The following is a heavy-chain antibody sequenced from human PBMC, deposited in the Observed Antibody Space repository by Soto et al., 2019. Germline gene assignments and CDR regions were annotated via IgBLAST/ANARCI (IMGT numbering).Heavy chain of an antibody. CDR1: GYTFTSYG. CDR3: ARDQRKNYDSSGYYGGSDY. V-gene: IGHV1-18*04. J-gene: IGHJ4*02. Sequence: ASVKVSCKASGYTFTSYGISWVRQAPGQGLEWMGWISAYNGNTNYAQKLQGRVTMTTDTSTSTAYMELRSLRSDDTAVYYCARDQRKNYDSSGYYGGSDYWGQGTLVTVSS. CDR2: ISAYNGNT. D-gene: IGHD3-22*01.